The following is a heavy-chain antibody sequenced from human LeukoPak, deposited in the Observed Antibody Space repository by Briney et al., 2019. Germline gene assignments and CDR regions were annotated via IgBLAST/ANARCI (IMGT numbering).Heavy chain of an antibody. J-gene: IGHJ3*02. D-gene: IGHD6-19*01. CDR2: ISYDGSNK. CDR1: RFTFSSHA. Sequence: PGGSLRLSCAASRFTFSSHAMHWVRQAPGKGLEWVAVISYDGSNKYYADSVKGRFTISRDNSKNTLYLQMNSLRAEDTAVYYCARGLLEQWLVEGDAFDIWGQGTMVTVSS. CDR3: ARGLLEQWLVEGDAFDI. V-gene: IGHV3-30*04.